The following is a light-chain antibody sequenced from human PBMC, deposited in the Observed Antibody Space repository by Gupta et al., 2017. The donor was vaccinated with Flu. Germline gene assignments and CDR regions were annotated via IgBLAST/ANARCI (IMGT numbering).Light chain of an antibody. CDR2: QVS. Sequence: DGVMTQSPRSLSVTLGQPASISCRSSEGLVSSDGNTYLHWFHQRPGQSPRRLIYQVSYRDSGVPDRFSGSGSGTXFTLKIXRVEAEDVGIYFCMQGARWPWTFGXGTTVEIK. J-gene: IGKJ1*01. CDR3: MQGARWPWT. CDR1: EGLVSSDGNTY. V-gene: IGKV2-30*01.